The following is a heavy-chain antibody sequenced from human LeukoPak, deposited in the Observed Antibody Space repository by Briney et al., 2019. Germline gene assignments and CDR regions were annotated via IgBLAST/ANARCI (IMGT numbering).Heavy chain of an antibody. Sequence: PGGSLRLSCAASGFTFGSYAMHWVRQAPGKGLEWVAVILSDGSLQNSADSVRGRFIISRDNAKNSLYLQMNSLRAEDTAVYYCARFTRGFDPWGQGTLVTVSS. CDR1: GFTFGSYA. V-gene: IGHV3-30*04. CDR2: ILSDGSLQ. J-gene: IGHJ5*02. CDR3: ARFTRGFDP.